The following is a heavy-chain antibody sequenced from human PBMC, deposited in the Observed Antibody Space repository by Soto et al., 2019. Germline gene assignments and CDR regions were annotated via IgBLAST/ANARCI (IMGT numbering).Heavy chain of an antibody. V-gene: IGHV3-23*01. CDR3: XXXXXLPPMXGXXQH. CDR2: ISGSGGST. CDR1: GFTFSSYA. Sequence: EVQLXXSGXGLVXPGGSLRLSCAASGFTFSSYAMSWVRQAPGKGLEWVSAISGSGGSTYYADSVXGXXXXXXXXXXXXXXXXXXXXXXXXXXXXXXXXXXXLPPMXGXXQHXXQGXXXTX. J-gene: IGHJ1*01.